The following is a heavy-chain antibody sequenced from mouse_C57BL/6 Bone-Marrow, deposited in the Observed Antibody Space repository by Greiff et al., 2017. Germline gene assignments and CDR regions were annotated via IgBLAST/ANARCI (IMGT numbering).Heavy chain of an antibody. Sequence: QVQLKESGAELARPGASVKLSCKASGYTFTSYGLSWVKQRTGQGLEWIGEIYPRSGNTYYNEKFKGKATLTADKSSSTAYMELRSLTSEDSAVYFCAILYGNYAMDYWGQGTSVTVSS. V-gene: IGHV1-81*01. CDR3: AILYGNYAMDY. CDR1: GYTFTSYG. D-gene: IGHD2-1*01. CDR2: IYPRSGNT. J-gene: IGHJ4*01.